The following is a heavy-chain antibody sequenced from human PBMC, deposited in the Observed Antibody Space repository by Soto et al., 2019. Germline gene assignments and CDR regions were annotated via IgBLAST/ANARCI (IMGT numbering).Heavy chain of an antibody. CDR1: GFTFSTYS. CDR3: ARDSRNRQEGMDV. Sequence: EVQLVESGGGLVKPGGSLRLSCAASGFTFSTYSINWVRQAPGKGLEWVASISSNVDYIYYADSVKGRFTISRDNAQNSLFLQMNSPRAEDTAVYFCARDSRNRQEGMDVWGHGTTVTVSS. J-gene: IGHJ6*02. CDR2: ISSNVDYI. V-gene: IGHV3-21*02.